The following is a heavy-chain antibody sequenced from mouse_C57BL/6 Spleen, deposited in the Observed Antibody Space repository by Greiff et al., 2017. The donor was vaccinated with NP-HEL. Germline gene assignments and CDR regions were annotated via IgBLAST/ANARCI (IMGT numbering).Heavy chain of an antibody. CDR1: GFTFSDYG. CDR3: ARDYDYDRAFAY. Sequence: VQLVESGGGLVKPGGSLKLSCAASGFTFSDYGMHWVRQAPEKGLEWVAYISSGSSTIYYADTVKGRFTISRDNAKNTLFLQMTSLRSEDTAMYYCARDYDYDRAFAYWGQGTLVTVSA. J-gene: IGHJ3*01. CDR2: ISSGSSTI. V-gene: IGHV5-17*01. D-gene: IGHD2-4*01.